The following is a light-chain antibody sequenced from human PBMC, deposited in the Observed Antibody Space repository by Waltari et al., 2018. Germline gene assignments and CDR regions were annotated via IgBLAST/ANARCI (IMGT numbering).Light chain of an antibody. J-gene: IGKJ5*01. Sequence: DIQLTQSPSFLSASVGDRVTITCRASQGLTSYFAWYQQKPGKAPKLLIYDISTLQSGVPSRFSGSGSETEFTLTISSLQPEDSATYYCQQLNEYPINFGQGTRVETK. CDR2: DIS. CDR1: QGLTSY. V-gene: IGKV1-9*01. CDR3: QQLNEYPIN.